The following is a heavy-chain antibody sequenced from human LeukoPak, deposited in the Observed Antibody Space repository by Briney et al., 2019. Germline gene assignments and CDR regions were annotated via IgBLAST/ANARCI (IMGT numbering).Heavy chain of an antibody. D-gene: IGHD6-13*01. Sequence: GGSLRLSCAASGFTFSDYYMSWIRQAPGKGLEWVSYISSSSSYTNYADSVKGRFTISRDNAKNSLYLQMNSLSAEDTAVYYCARISSSYSFEGMDVWGQGTTVTVSS. CDR2: ISSSSSYT. V-gene: IGHV3-11*06. J-gene: IGHJ6*02. CDR1: GFTFSDYY. CDR3: ARISSSYSFEGMDV.